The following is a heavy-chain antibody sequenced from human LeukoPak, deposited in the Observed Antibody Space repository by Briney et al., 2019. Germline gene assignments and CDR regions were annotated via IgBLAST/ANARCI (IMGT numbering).Heavy chain of an antibody. D-gene: IGHD1-1*01. J-gene: IGHJ6*02. Sequence: SVKVSCKASGGTFSSYAISWVRQAPGQGLEWMGGIIPIFGTANYAQKFQGRVTITADESTSTAYMELSSLRSEDTAVYYCARGGGRNWNYYYYGMDVWGQGTTVTVSS. CDR3: ARGGGRNWNYYYYGMDV. CDR2: IIPIFGTA. V-gene: IGHV1-69*13. CDR1: GGTFSSYA.